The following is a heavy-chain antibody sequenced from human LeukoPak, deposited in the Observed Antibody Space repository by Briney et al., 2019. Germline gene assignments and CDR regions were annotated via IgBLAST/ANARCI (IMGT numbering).Heavy chain of an antibody. V-gene: IGHV3-23*01. J-gene: IGHJ4*02. Sequence: PGGSLRLSCVASGFTFSSYGMTWVRQAPGKGLEWVSSISDSGGSTYYADSVKGRFTISRDNSKNSLYLQMNSLRAEDTALYYCARILTGYYDCWGQGTLVTVSS. CDR3: ARILTGYYDC. CDR1: GFTFSSYG. D-gene: IGHD3-9*01. CDR2: ISDSGGST.